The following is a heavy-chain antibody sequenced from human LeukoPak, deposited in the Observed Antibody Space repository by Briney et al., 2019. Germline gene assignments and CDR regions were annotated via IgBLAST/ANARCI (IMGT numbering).Heavy chain of an antibody. CDR1: GDSVSSTIYY. V-gene: IGHV4-39*01. J-gene: IGHJ4*02. CDR2: GYYSGHT. D-gene: IGHD3-10*01. Sequence: PSETLSLTCSVSGDSVSSTIYYWAWIRQPPGKGLEWIGSGYYSGHTFYNPSLKGRVTIFVDTSKNQFSLKLTSVTAADTAIYYCARQGESNYGFGHDSWGQGTLVTVSS. CDR3: ARQGESNYGFGHDS.